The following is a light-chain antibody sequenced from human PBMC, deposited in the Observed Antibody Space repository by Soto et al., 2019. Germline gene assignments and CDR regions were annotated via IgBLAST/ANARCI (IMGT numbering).Light chain of an antibody. CDR2: GAS. V-gene: IGKV3-20*01. J-gene: IGKJ1*01. CDR3: QQYGSSPWT. CDR1: QSVSSSY. Sequence: EIVLTQSPGTLSLSPGERATLSCRASQSVSSSYLAWYQQKPGQAPRLLIYGASSRATGIPDRFSGSGSGTDSTLTISRLEPEDFGVYYCQQYGSSPWTFGQGTKVEIK.